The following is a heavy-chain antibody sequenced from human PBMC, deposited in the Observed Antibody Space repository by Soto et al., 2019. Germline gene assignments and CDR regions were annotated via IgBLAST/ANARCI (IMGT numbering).Heavy chain of an antibody. CDR2: VYYRGRS. Sequence: LSLTCTVSGGSVTNSSYYWGWIRQSPGKGLEWIGSVYYRGRSYSKTSVKSRCTIPVHTSKNRFSLSLTSVTASDTAVSFCVSQRTTIPTQAYFDYWGPGALVTVSS. J-gene: IGHJ4*02. CDR3: VSQRTTIPTQAYFDY. D-gene: IGHD2-21*02. V-gene: IGHV4-39*01. CDR1: GGSVTNSSYY.